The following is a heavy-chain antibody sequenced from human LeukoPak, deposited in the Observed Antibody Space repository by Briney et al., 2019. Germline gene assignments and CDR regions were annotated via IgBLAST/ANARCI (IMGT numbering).Heavy chain of an antibody. CDR1: GYTFTSYY. CDR2: INPSGGST. D-gene: IGHD2-2*01. J-gene: IGHJ4*02. Sequence: GATVNVSCKASGYTFTSYYMHWVRQAPGQGLEWMGIINPSGGSTSYAQKFQGRVTMTRDTSTSTVYMELSSLRSEDTAVYYCARYCSSTSCAGGYFDYWGQGTLVTVSS. CDR3: ARYCSSTSCAGGYFDY. V-gene: IGHV1-46*01.